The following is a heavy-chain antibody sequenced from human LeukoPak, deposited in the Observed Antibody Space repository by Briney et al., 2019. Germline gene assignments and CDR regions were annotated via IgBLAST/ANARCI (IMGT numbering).Heavy chain of an antibody. CDR2: INWNGGST. Sequence: GGSLRLSCAASGFTFDDYGMSWVRQAPGKGLEWVSGINWNGGSTGYADSVKGRFTISRDNAKNSLYLQMSSLRAEDTAVYYCAREGSDWNYYYYMDVWGKGTTVTISS. CDR3: AREGSDWNYYYYMDV. V-gene: IGHV3-20*04. J-gene: IGHJ6*03. D-gene: IGHD6-19*01. CDR1: GFTFDDYG.